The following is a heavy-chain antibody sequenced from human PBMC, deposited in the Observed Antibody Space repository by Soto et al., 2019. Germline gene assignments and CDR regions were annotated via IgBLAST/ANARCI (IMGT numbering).Heavy chain of an antibody. Sequence: QVQLVQSGAEVKKPGASVKVSCKASGYTFTSYGISWVRQAPGQGLEWMGWISAYNGNTNYAQKLQGRVTMTTDTXTXTXXRELRSLRSDDTAVYDCASPPEAAAGPFEKNGMDVWGQGTTVTVSS. D-gene: IGHD6-13*01. V-gene: IGHV1-18*01. CDR2: ISAYNGNT. CDR3: ASPPEAAAGPFEKNGMDV. CDR1: GYTFTSYG. J-gene: IGHJ6*02.